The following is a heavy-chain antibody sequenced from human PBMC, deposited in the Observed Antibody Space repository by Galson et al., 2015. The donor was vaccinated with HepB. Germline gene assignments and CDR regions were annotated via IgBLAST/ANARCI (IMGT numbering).Heavy chain of an antibody. D-gene: IGHD6-13*01. CDR3: AKSRTSSWSHDALDV. CDR2: FSGTGGGT. CDR1: AFTFSRCA. J-gene: IGHJ3*01. Sequence: SLRLSCAASAFTFSRCAMTWVRQAPGKGLGWVSVFSGTGGGTGYADAVKGRFTISRDNSKNTLYLQMDSLRAEDTAVYYCAKSRTSSWSHDALDVWGQGTMVTV. V-gene: IGHV3-23*01.